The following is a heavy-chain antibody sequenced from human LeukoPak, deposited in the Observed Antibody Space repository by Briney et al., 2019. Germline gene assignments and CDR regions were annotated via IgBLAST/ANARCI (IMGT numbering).Heavy chain of an antibody. CDR2: ISAYNGNT. V-gene: IGHV1-18*01. J-gene: IGHJ5*02. Sequence: ASVKVSCKASGYTFTSYGISWVRQAPGQGLEWMGWISAYNGNTNYAQKLQGRVTMTTDTSTSTAYMELRSLRSDDTAVYYCARSRTEVAVPEVANWFDPWGQGTLVTVSS. D-gene: IGHD6-19*01. CDR3: ARSRTEVAVPEVANWFDP. CDR1: GYTFTSYG.